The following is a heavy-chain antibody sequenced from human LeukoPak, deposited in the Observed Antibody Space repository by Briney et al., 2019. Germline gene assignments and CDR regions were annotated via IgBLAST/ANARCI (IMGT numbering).Heavy chain of an antibody. D-gene: IGHD1-26*01. CDR1: GGTFSSYA. Sequence: SVKVSCKASGGTFSSYAISWVRQAPGQGLESMGRIIPIFGIANYAQKFQGRVTITADKSTSTAYMELSSLRSEDTAVYYCARDFRGELPDYWGQGTLVTVSS. J-gene: IGHJ4*02. CDR3: ARDFRGELPDY. V-gene: IGHV1-69*04. CDR2: IIPIFGIA.